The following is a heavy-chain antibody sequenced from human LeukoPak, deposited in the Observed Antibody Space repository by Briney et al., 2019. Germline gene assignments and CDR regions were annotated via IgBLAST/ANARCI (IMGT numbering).Heavy chain of an antibody. Sequence: AGGSLRLSCAASGFTFSSYAMHWVRQAPGKGLEWVAIISYDGSNKYYADSVKGRFTISRDNSKNTLYLQMNSLRAEDTAVYYCAKPGHPSPSPPDYWGQGTLVTVSS. CDR2: ISYDGSNK. J-gene: IGHJ4*02. V-gene: IGHV3-30*18. CDR3: AKPGHPSPSPPDY. D-gene: IGHD1-14*01. CDR1: GFTFSSYA.